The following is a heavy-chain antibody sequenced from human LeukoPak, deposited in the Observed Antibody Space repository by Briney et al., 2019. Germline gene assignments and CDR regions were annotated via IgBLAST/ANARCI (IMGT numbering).Heavy chain of an antibody. CDR2: ISGSGGST. Sequence: PGGSLRLSCAASGFTFSSYGMGWVRQAPGKGLEWVSAISGSGGSTYYADSVKGRFTISRDNSKNTLYLQMNSLRAEDTAVYYCAKAGGAMVRGVAYYYYMDVWGKGTTVTISS. CDR3: AKAGGAMVRGVAYYYYMDV. D-gene: IGHD3-10*01. V-gene: IGHV3-23*01. CDR1: GFTFSSYG. J-gene: IGHJ6*03.